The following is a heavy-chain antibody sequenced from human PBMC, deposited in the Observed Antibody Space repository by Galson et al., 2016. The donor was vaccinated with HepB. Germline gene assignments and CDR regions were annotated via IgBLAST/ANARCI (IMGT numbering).Heavy chain of an antibody. D-gene: IGHD3-16*01. CDR1: GYSFSSFW. J-gene: IGHJ5*02. Sequence: QSGAEVKKPGESLTISCKGSGYSFSSFWISWVRQMPGKGLEWLGRIDPSDSYINYSPSFQGPVTISADKSIGTAYLHWSSLQASDTAMYYCTRHGGLNWFDPWGQGTQVIVSS. CDR2: IDPSDSYI. CDR3: TRHGGLNWFDP. V-gene: IGHV5-10-1*01.